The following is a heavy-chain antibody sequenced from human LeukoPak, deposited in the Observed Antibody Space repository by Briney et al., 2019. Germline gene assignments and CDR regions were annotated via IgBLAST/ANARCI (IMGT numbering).Heavy chain of an antibody. D-gene: IGHD4-11*01. Sequence: SETLSLTRTVSGGSISSGAYYWSWIRQYPGKGLEWIGYIHYSGSTYYNPSLSSRVTISVDRSTNHFSLKVSSVTAADTAVYYCARDAIDSNYFDFWGQGTLVTVSS. J-gene: IGHJ4*02. V-gene: IGHV4-31*03. CDR2: IHYSGST. CDR3: ARDAIDSNYFDF. CDR1: GGSISSGAYY.